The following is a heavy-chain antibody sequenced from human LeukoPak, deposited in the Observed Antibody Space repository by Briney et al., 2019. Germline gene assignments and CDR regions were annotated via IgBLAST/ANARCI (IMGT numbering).Heavy chain of an antibody. D-gene: IGHD4-17*01. CDR2: ISAYNGNT. Sequence: ASVKVSCKASGYTFTSYGISWVRQAPGQGVEWMGWISAYNGNTNYAQKLQGRVTMTTDTSTSTAYMELRSLRSDDTAVYYCAKYLRYGDYVDGYFDLWGRGTLVTVSS. CDR3: AKYLRYGDYVDGYFDL. CDR1: GYTFTSYG. J-gene: IGHJ2*01. V-gene: IGHV1-18*01.